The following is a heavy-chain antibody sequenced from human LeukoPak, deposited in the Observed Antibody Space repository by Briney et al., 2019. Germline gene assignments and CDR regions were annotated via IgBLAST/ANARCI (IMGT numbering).Heavy chain of an antibody. V-gene: IGHV3-30*03. J-gene: IGHJ5*02. CDR2: ISYDGSNK. CDR1: GFSFSSYG. CDR3: ARQYSSSSITWFDP. Sequence: GGSLRLSCAASGFSFSSYGMHWVRQAPGKGLEWVAVISYDGSNKYYSDSVKGRFTISRDNAKNSLYLQMNSLRVDDTAVYYCARQYSSSSITWFDPWGQGTLVTASS. D-gene: IGHD6-19*01.